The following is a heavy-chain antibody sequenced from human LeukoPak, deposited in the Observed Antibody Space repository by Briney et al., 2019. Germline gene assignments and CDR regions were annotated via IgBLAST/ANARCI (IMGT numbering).Heavy chain of an antibody. J-gene: IGHJ4*02. D-gene: IGHD2-2*01. CDR1: GFTFGDYA. Sequence: PGGSLRLSCTASGFTFGDYAMSWFRQAPGKGLEWVGFIRSKAYGGTTEYAASVKGRFTISRDDSKSIAYLQMNSLKTEDTAVYYCTRVPAGYCSSTSCKYFDYWGQGTLVTVSS. V-gene: IGHV3-49*03. CDR2: IRSKAYGGTT. CDR3: TRVPAGYCSSTSCKYFDY.